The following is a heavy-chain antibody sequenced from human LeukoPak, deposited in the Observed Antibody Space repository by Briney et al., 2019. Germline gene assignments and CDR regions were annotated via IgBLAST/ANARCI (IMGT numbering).Heavy chain of an antibody. V-gene: IGHV4-30-2*01. Sequence: SETLSLTCTVSDDSISSGGYYWSWIRQPPGKGLEWIGYTFHSGTTYYNPSLKSRVTISVDMSNNQFSLRLSSVTAADTAVYYCARDSAASGTPYFDYWGQGTLVTVSS. CDR2: TFHSGTT. CDR1: DDSISSGGYY. J-gene: IGHJ4*02. CDR3: ARDSAASGTPYFDY. D-gene: IGHD6-13*01.